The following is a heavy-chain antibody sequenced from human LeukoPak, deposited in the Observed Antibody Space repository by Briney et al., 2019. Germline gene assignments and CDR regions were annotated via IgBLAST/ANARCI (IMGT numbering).Heavy chain of an antibody. J-gene: IGHJ4*02. CDR2: IKEDGSER. Sequence: PGGSLRLSCEGSAFIFSGHWMNWVRQTPGKGLEWVASIKEDGSERQYVDSVKGRFSISRDNTKGSLFLQLNSLRAEDTAVYYCARVNSLVPHFDYWGQGTLVTVSS. V-gene: IGHV3-7*03. CDR3: ARVNSLVPHFDY. CDR1: AFIFSGHW.